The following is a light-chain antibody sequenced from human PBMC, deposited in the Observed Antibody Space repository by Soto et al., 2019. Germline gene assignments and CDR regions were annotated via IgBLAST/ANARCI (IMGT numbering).Light chain of an antibody. CDR3: SSYAGSNNLGV. J-gene: IGLJ3*02. CDR1: SSDIGRYNY. Sequence: QSALTQPPSASGSPGQSVTISCTGTSSDIGRYNYVSWYQHHPGKAPKVMIYEVSKRPSGVPDRFSGSKSGNTASLTVSGLQPEDEADYYCSSYAGSNNLGVFGGGTKLTVL. CDR2: EVS. V-gene: IGLV2-8*01.